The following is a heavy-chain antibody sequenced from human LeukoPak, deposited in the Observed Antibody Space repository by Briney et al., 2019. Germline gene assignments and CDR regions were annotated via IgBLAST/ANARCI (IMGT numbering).Heavy chain of an antibody. CDR1: GYTFTSYY. J-gene: IGHJ5*02. Sequence: GSVEVSCKASGYTFTSYYMHWVRQAPGQGLEWMGIINPSGGSTSYAQKFQGRVTMTRDTSTSTVYMELSSLRSEDAAVYYCARVGHYYDSSGYRFDPWGQGTLVTVSS. CDR3: ARVGHYYDSSGYRFDP. V-gene: IGHV1-46*03. D-gene: IGHD3-22*01. CDR2: INPSGGST.